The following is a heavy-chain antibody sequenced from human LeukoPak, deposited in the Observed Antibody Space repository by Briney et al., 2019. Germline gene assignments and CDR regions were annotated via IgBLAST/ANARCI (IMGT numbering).Heavy chain of an antibody. V-gene: IGHV3-23*01. CDR3: AKEGYSTGWLDC. D-gene: IGHD6-19*01. J-gene: IGHJ4*02. CDR2: ITGSGGST. CDR1: GFTFSSYA. Sequence: AGGSLRLSCAASGFTFSSYAMSWVRQAPGKGLQWVSRITGSGGSTYYADSVKGRFTLSRDNSKNTLYLQMSSLRVEDTAVYFCAKEGYSTGWLDCWGQGTLVTVSS.